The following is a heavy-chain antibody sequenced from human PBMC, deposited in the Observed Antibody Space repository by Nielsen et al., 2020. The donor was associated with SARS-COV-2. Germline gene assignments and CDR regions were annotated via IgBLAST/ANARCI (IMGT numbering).Heavy chain of an antibody. CDR3: ARDYGDYALDY. Sequence: GESLKISCAASGFTFSSYAMSWVRQAPGKGLEWVSAISGSGGSTYYADSVKGRFTISRDNSKNTLYLQMNSLRAEDTAVYYCARDYGDYALDYWGQGTLVTVSS. CDR2: ISGSGGST. V-gene: IGHV3-23*01. CDR1: GFTFSSYA. D-gene: IGHD4-17*01. J-gene: IGHJ4*02.